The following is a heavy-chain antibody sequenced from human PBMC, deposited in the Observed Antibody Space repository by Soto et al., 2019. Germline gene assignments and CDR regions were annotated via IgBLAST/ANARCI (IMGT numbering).Heavy chain of an antibody. V-gene: IGHV3-73*01. Sequence: GGSLRLSCAASGFTFSGSAMHWVRQASGKGLEWVGRIRSKANSYATAYAASVKGRFTISRDDSKNTAYLQMNSLKTEDTAVYYCTRRGSSSQDDYWGQGTLVTV. J-gene: IGHJ4*02. D-gene: IGHD6-13*01. CDR3: TRRGSSSQDDY. CDR1: GFTFSGSA. CDR2: IRSKANSYAT.